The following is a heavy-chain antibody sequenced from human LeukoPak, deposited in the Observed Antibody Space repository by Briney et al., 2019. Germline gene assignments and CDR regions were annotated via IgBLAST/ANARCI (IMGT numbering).Heavy chain of an antibody. CDR3: ARHGPLYDIWSAQFYFDY. V-gene: IGHV4-59*08. CDR1: GRSLSTFY. Sequence: SETLSLTCTLSGRSLSTFYWSWLRHRPGKGLEWIGYIYYSGTPNYNPSLKSRVTISVDMSKSQFSLNLSSVTAADTALYYCARHGPLYDIWSAQFYFDYWGQGTLVAVSS. J-gene: IGHJ4*02. CDR2: IYYSGTP. D-gene: IGHD3-3*01.